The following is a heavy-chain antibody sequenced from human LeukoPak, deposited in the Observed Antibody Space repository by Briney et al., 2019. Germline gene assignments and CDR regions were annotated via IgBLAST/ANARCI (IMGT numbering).Heavy chain of an antibody. CDR1: GFTLSSYS. V-gene: IGHV3-21*01. CDR3: ARDGQWLPDGMDV. J-gene: IGHJ6*02. CDR2: ISRSSTYI. D-gene: IGHD5-12*01. Sequence: PGGSLRLSCEASGFTLSSYSMNWVRQAPGKGLEWVSRISRSSTYIHYADSVKGRFIISRDNAKNSLYLQMNSLRAEDTAVYYCARDGQWLPDGMDVWGQGTTVTVSS.